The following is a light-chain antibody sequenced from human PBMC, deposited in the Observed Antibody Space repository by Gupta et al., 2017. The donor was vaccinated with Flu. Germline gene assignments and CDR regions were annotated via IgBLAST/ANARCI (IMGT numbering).Light chain of an antibody. CDR1: NL. CDR2: AVT. J-gene: IGLJ3*02. Sequence: NLVSWYQQLPGAAPKLLIYAVTPRASWLSHRFSGSPSGNTASLTISGLPDEDEADYFCCSYAGRNTFWVFGGGTTVTVL. V-gene: IGLV2-23*02. CDR3: CSYAGRNTFWV.